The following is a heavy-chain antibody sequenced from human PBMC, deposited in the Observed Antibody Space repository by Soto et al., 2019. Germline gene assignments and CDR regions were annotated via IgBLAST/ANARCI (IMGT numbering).Heavy chain of an antibody. CDR3: ARDQRWLQSPRFDY. D-gene: IGHD5-12*01. Sequence: QVQLVESGGGVVQPGRSLRLSCAASGFTFSSYGMHWVRQAPGKGLEWVAVIWYDGSNKYYADSVKGRFTIPRENSKNTLYLQMNSLRAEDTAVYYCARDQRWLQSPRFDYWGQGTLVTVSS. J-gene: IGHJ4*02. CDR1: GFTFSSYG. CDR2: IWYDGSNK. V-gene: IGHV3-33*01.